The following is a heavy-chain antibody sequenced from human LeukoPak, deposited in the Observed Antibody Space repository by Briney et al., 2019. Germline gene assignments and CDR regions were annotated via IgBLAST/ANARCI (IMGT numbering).Heavy chain of an antibody. D-gene: IGHD1-26*01. CDR1: GGSISSYY. CDR2: IYTSGST. V-gene: IGHV4-4*07. J-gene: IGHJ6*03. CDR3: ARGDSGSYPSTNRYPQEYYYYYYMDV. Sequence: SETLSLTCTVSGGSISSYYWSWIRQPAGKGLEWIGRIYTSGSTNYNPSLKSRVTMSVDTSKNQFSLKLSSVTAADTAVYYCARGDSGSYPSTNRYPQEYYYYYYMDVWGKGTTVTISS.